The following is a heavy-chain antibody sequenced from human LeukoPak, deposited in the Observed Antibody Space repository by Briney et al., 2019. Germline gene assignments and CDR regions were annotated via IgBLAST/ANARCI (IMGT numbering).Heavy chain of an antibody. J-gene: IGHJ4*02. CDR2: IYSGGST. Sequence: PGGSLRLSCAASGFTVSSNYMSWVRQAPGKGLEWVSVIYSGGSTYYADSVKGRSTISRDNSKNILYLQMNSLRAEDTAVYYCARAVRDDFWSKGYFDYWGQGTLVTVSS. D-gene: IGHD3-3*01. CDR3: ARAVRDDFWSKGYFDY. CDR1: GFTVSSNY. V-gene: IGHV3-53*01.